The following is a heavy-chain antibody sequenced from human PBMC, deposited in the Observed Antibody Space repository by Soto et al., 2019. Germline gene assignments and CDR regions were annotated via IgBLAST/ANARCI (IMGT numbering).Heavy chain of an antibody. CDR2: ISYDGSNK. Sequence: GGSLRLSCAASGFTFSSYAMHWVRQAPGKGLEWVAVISYDGSNKDYADSVKGRFTISRDNSKNTLYLQMNSLRAEDTAVYYCARGLGDCSSTSCYTSRIENGMDVWGKGTTVTASS. V-gene: IGHV3-30-3*01. CDR3: ARGLGDCSSTSCYTSRIENGMDV. D-gene: IGHD2-2*02. J-gene: IGHJ6*04. CDR1: GFTFSSYA.